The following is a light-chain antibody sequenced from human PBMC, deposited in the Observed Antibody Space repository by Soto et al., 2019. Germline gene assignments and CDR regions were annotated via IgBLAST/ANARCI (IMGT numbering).Light chain of an antibody. J-gene: IGLJ3*02. CDR3: AAWDDSLNGV. CDR1: SSNIGSNT. Sequence: QSVLTQPRSASGTPGQRVTISCSGSSSNIGSNTVNWYQQLPGTAPKLLIYSNNQRPSGVPDRFSGSKSGTSASLAISGLQSEDDADYYCAAWDDSLNGVFGGGTKLTVL. V-gene: IGLV1-44*01. CDR2: SNN.